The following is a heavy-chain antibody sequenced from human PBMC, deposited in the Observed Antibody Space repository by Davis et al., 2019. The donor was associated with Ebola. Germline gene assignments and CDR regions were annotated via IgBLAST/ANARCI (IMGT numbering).Heavy chain of an antibody. CDR2: ISYDGSNK. CDR3: ARGGCSGGSCYYEPPFDY. V-gene: IGHV3-30-3*01. J-gene: IGHJ4*02. D-gene: IGHD2-15*01. CDR1: GFTFSSYA. Sequence: PGGSLRLSCAASGFTFSSYAMHWVRQAPGKGLEWVAVISYDGSNKYYADSVKGRFTISRDNSKNTLYLQMNSLRAEDTAVYYCARGGCSGGSCYYEPPFDYWGQGTLVTVSS.